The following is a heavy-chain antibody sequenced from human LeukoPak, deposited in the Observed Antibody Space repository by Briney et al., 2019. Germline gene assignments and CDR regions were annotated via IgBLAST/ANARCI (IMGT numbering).Heavy chain of an antibody. CDR3: ASGLRSSDAFDI. Sequence: SETLSLTCAVSGGSISSSNWWSWVRQPPGKGLEWIGEIYHSGSTNYNPSLKSRVTISVDTSKNQFSLKLSSVTAADTAVYYCASGLRSSDAFDIWGQGTMVTVSS. J-gene: IGHJ3*02. D-gene: IGHD4-17*01. CDR2: IYHSGST. CDR1: GGSISSSNW. V-gene: IGHV4-4*02.